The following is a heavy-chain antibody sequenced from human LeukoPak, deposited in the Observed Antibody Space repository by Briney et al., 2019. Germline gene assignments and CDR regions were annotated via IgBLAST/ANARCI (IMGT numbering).Heavy chain of an antibody. CDR2: ISYDGTYK. CDR3: AKSGARYCSEGSCYFDH. V-gene: IGHV3-30*18. Sequence: PGGSLRLSCAASGFTFSSYGMPWVRQPPGKGLEWVAVISYDGTYKYYADSVKGRLTISRDNSKNTLSLQMNSLRTEDTAVYYCAKSGARYCSEGSCYFDHWGPGTLVTVSS. CDR1: GFTFSSYG. J-gene: IGHJ4*02. D-gene: IGHD2-15*01.